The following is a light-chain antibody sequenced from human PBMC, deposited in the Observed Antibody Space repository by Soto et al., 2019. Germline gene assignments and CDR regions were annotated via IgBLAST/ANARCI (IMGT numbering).Light chain of an antibody. Sequence: QSVLTQPASVSGFPGRSITISCTGSSSDIGGYNYVSWYQQHPVKAPKLMIYDVSNRPSGVSYRFSGSKSGNTASLTISGLQAEDEADYYCSSYTSSSTLVFGTGTKVTVL. J-gene: IGLJ1*01. V-gene: IGLV2-14*01. CDR1: SSDIGGYNY. CDR3: SSYTSSSTLV. CDR2: DVS.